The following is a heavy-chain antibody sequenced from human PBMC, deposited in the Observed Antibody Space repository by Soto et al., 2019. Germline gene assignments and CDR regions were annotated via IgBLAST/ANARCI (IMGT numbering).Heavy chain of an antibody. CDR1: GGSVRGYH. CDR3: ARGLSSSATFYHYYGMDV. V-gene: IGHV4-34*01. D-gene: IGHD6-6*01. Sequence: SETLSLTCAVYGGSVRGYHWSWIRQPPGKGLEWIGEINHSGSTNYNPSLKSRVIISLETSKNQFSLILTSVTAADTAVYYCARGLSSSATFYHYYGMDVWGQGTTVTVS. CDR2: INHSGST. J-gene: IGHJ6*02.